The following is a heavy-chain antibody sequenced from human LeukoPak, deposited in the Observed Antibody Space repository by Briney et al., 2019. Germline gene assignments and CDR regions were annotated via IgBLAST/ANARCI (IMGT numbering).Heavy chain of an antibody. V-gene: IGHV3-43*01. CDR1: GFTFGDYP. CDR3: AKDICTRTSCHYYFDS. J-gene: IGHJ4*02. CDR2: ITWDGGTT. D-gene: IGHD2-2*01. Sequence: GGSLRLSCTASGFTFGDYPMYWVRQVPGKGLEWVSLITWDGGTTYYADSVKGRFTVSRDNSKNSLYLQMNNLRTEDTAFYYCAKDICTRTSCHYYFDSWRQATLVTVSS.